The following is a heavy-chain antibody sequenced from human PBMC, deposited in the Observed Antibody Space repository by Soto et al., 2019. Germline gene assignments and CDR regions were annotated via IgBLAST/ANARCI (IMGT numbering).Heavy chain of an antibody. V-gene: IGHV3-23*01. CDR2: ITDTGGDT. J-gene: IGHJ4*02. Sequence: GGSLRLSCVASGFTFGSRAMSWVRQAPGEGLEWVSTITDTGGDTKYADSVRGRFTISRDNSKNTLYLQMNSLRTDDTAMYYCAKGLWSGYSPFDYWGQGTQVTVSS. CDR3: AKGLWSGYSPFDY. CDR1: GFTFGSRA. D-gene: IGHD3-3*01.